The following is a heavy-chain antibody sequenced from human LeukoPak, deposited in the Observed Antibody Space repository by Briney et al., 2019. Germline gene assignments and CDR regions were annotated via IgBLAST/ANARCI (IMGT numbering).Heavy chain of an antibody. J-gene: IGHJ4*02. D-gene: IGHD2-2*01. CDR2: INPNSGDT. CDR3: ARDYCSSTSCLFDY. CDR1: GYTFAKHA. V-gene: IGHV1-2*06. Sequence: ASVKVSCKASGYTFAKHAIHWVRQAPGQGLEWMGRINPNSGDTNYAQKFQGRVTMTRDTSISTAYMELSRLRSDDTAVYYCARDYCSSTSCLFDYWGQGTLVTVSS.